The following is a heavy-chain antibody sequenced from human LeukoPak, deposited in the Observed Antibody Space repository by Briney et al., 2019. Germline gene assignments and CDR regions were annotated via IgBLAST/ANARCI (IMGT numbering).Heavy chain of an antibody. CDR1: GFTFSSYS. D-gene: IGHD6-19*01. V-gene: IGHV3-21*01. Sequence: GGSLRLSCAASGFTFSSYSMNWVRQAPGKGLEWVSSISSSSSYIYYADSVKGRFTISRDNAKNSLYLQMNSLRAEDTAVYYCARDHDFARWLVPNWGQGTLVTVSS. J-gene: IGHJ4*02. CDR2: ISSSSSYI. CDR3: ARDHDFARWLVPN.